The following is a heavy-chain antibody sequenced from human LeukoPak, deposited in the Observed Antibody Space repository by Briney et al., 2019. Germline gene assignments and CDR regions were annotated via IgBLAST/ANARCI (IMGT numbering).Heavy chain of an antibody. V-gene: IGHV1-2*02. CDR3: ARRRGYCSSTSCYVVKDYFDY. D-gene: IGHD2-2*01. CDR1: GYTFTGYY. J-gene: IGHJ4*02. Sequence: GASVKVSCKASGYTFTGYYMHWVRQAPGQGLEWMGWINPNIGGTNYAQKFQGRVTMTRDTSISTAYMELSRLRSDDTAVYYCARRRGYCSSTSCYVVKDYFDYWGQGTLVTVSS. CDR2: INPNIGGT.